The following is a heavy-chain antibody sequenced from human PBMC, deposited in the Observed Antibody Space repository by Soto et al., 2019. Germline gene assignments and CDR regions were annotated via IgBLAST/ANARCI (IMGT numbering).Heavy chain of an antibody. CDR1: GFTFSTHS. Sequence: GGSLRLSCAASGFTFSTHSMYWVRQAPGKGLEWVSSISTSSTYIDYSDSVKGRFTISRDNAKNSLFLQMSSLRAEDTAVYFCATSGVMPGTDYFDSWGQVALLTVSS. V-gene: IGHV3-21*06. J-gene: IGHJ4*02. CDR3: ATSGVMPGTDYFDS. CDR2: ISTSSTYI. D-gene: IGHD5-12*01.